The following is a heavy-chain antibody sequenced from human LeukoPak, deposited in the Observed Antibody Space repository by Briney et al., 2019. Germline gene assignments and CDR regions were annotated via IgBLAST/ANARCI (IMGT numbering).Heavy chain of an antibody. CDR2: IYYSGTT. D-gene: IGHD6-13*01. J-gene: IGHJ5*02. V-gene: IGHV4-39*02. CDR1: GGSISSSSYY. Sequence: SETLSLTCSVSGGSISSSSYYWAWIRQPPGKGLEWIGSIYYSGTTYYKPSLKGRLTISVDTSKNHFSLKLSSVTAADTAAYYCAREIGGAADTWGQGTLVTVSS. CDR3: AREIGGAADT.